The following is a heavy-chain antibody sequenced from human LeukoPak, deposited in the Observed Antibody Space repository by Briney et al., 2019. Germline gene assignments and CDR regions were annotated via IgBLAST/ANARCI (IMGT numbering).Heavy chain of an antibody. CDR3: ATRYDYGEYQEY. CDR1: GLTFSGYA. CDR2: ISSSGSHK. J-gene: IGHJ4*02. V-gene: IGHV3-21*01. Sequence: GGSLRLSYAASGLTFSGYAFNWFRQAPGKGLEWVSSISSSGSHKYYADSMEGRFSISRDNAKNSIYLHMNSPRAEDTAVYYCATRYDYGEYQEYWGQGTLVTDSS. D-gene: IGHD4/OR15-4a*01.